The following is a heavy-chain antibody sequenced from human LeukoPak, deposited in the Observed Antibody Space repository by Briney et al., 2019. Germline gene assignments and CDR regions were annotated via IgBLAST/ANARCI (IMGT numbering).Heavy chain of an antibody. CDR2: FDPEDGET. Sequence: ASVKVSCKVSGYTLTELSMHWVRQAPGQGLEWRGGFDPEDGETIYAQKFQGRVTMTEDTSTDTAYMELSSLRSEDTAVYYCATGIYDILTGYQPYYFDYWGQGTLVTVSS. J-gene: IGHJ4*02. D-gene: IGHD3-9*01. CDR1: GYTLTELS. V-gene: IGHV1-24*01. CDR3: ATGIYDILTGYQPYYFDY.